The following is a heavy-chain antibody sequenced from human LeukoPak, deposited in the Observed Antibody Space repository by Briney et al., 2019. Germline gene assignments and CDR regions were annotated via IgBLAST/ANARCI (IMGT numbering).Heavy chain of an antibody. J-gene: IGHJ4*02. CDR3: ARDAYDY. CDR2: IYYSGST. CDR1: GETVSSVAYY. Sequence: SQTLSLNCSVSGETVSSVAYYWGWIRQPPGKGLEWIGSIYYSGSTYYNPSLKSRVTISVDTSKNQFSLKLSSVTAADTAVYYCARDAYDYWGQGTLVTVSS. V-gene: IGHV4-39*07.